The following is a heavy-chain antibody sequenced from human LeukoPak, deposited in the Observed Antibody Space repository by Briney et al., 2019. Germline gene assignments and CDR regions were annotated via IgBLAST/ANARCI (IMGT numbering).Heavy chain of an antibody. D-gene: IGHD3-22*01. J-gene: IGHJ4*02. CDR2: SYYSGST. Sequence: SQTLSLTCAVSGGSISSGDYYWSWIRHPPGKGLEWIRYSYYSGSTYYNSSLKSRVTISVDTSKNQFSLKLSPVTAADTAVYYCARAYDSRAYYLLGYRGQGTLVTVSS. CDR3: ARAYDSRAYYLLGY. V-gene: IGHV4-30-4*01. CDR1: GGSISSGDYY.